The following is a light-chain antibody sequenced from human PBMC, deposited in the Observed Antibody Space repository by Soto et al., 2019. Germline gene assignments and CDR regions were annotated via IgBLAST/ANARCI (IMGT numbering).Light chain of an antibody. CDR1: SSDVGGYHY. V-gene: IGLV2-8*01. CDR3: SSYAGSDRNV. CDR2: EVT. J-gene: IGLJ1*01. Sequence: QSALTQPPSASGSPGQSVTISCTGTSSDVGGYHYVSWYQQHPGKAPKLIIYEVTKRPSRVPDRFSGSKSANTASLTVSGLQAEDEADYYCSSYAGSDRNVFGTGTKVTVL.